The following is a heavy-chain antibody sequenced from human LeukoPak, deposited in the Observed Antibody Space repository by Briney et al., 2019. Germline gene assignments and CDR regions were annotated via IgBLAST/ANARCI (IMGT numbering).Heavy chain of an antibody. J-gene: IGHJ6*02. V-gene: IGHV4-31*03. CDR3: ARGGSGYYYDYYYGMDV. D-gene: IGHD3-22*01. CDR2: IYYSGST. CDR1: GGSISSGGYY. Sequence: PSETLSLTCTVSGGSISSGGYYWSWIRQHPGKGLEWIGYIYYSGSTYYNPSLKSRVTTSVATSKNQFSLKLSSVTAADTAVYYCARGGSGYYYDYYYGMDVWGQGTTVTVSS.